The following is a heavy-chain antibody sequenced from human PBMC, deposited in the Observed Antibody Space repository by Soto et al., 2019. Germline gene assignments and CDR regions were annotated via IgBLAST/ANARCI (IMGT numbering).Heavy chain of an antibody. J-gene: IGHJ6*02. Sequence: ASVKVSCKASGYTFTSYGISWVRQAPGQGLEWMGRISAYNDNTSYAQKLQGRVTMTTDTSTSTAYMELRSLRSDDTAVYYCARVGSTIFGVVIPGYYYYGMDVWGQGTTVTVSS. V-gene: IGHV1-18*04. CDR2: ISAYNDNT. CDR1: GYTFTSYG. D-gene: IGHD3-3*01. CDR3: ARVGSTIFGVVIPGYYYYGMDV.